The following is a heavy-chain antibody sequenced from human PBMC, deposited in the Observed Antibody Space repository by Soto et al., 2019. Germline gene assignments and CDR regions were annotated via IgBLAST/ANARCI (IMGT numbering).Heavy chain of an antibody. CDR3: ARGSQGSGWYRWFDP. CDR2: INHSGIT. D-gene: IGHD6-19*01. J-gene: IGHJ5*02. CDR1: SGSFSHYY. Sequence: SETLSLTCIVYSGSFSHYYWSWIRQPPGKGLEWIGEINHSGITNCNPSLKNRVTMSVDTSKNQFSLKLSSVTAADTAVYFCARGSQGSGWYRWFDPWGQGTLVTVSS. V-gene: IGHV4-34*01.